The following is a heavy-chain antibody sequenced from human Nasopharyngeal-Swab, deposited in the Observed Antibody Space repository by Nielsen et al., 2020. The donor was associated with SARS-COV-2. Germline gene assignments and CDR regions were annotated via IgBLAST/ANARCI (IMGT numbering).Heavy chain of an antibody. CDR2: INAGNGNT. V-gene: IGHV1-3*01. J-gene: IGHJ4*02. CDR1: GYTFTSYA. CDR3: ARAGAVALWYFDY. Sequence: ASVKVSCKASGYTFTSYAMHWVRQAPGQRLEWMGWINAGNGNTKYSQKFQGRVTITRDTSASTAYMELRSLRSDDTAVYYCARAGAVALWYFDYWGQGTLVTVSS. D-gene: IGHD6-19*01.